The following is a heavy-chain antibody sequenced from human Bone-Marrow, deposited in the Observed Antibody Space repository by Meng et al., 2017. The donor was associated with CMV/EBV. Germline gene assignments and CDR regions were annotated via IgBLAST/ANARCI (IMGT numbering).Heavy chain of an antibody. D-gene: IGHD6-13*01. Sequence: ASVKVSCKVSGYTLTELSMHWVRQAPGKGLEWMGGFDPEDGETIYAQKFQGRVTMTRDTSTSTVYMELSSLRSEDTAVYYCARDWIAGSPFDYWGQGTLVTVSS. CDR2: FDPEDGET. CDR3: ARDWIAGSPFDY. J-gene: IGHJ4*02. V-gene: IGHV1-24*01. CDR1: GYTLTELS.